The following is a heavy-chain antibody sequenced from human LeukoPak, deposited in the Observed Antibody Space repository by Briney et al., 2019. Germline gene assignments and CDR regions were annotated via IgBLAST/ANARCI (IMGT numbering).Heavy chain of an antibody. Sequence: SETLSLTCTVSGGSISSYYWNWIRQPPGKGLEWIGYIYYSGRTNYNPSLKSRVTISVDTSKNQFSLKLSSVTAADTAVYYCARVPDFRGYYYMDVWGKGTTVTVSS. J-gene: IGHJ6*03. CDR2: IYYSGRT. CDR1: GGSISSYY. V-gene: IGHV4-59*01. D-gene: IGHD3-3*01. CDR3: ARVPDFRGYYYMDV.